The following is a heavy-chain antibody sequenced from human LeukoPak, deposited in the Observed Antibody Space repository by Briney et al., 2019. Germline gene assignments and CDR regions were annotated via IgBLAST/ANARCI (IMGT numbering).Heavy chain of an antibody. CDR2: ISYDGSNK. CDR1: GFTFSSYG. Sequence: GGSLRLSCAASGFTFSSYGMHWVRQAPGKGLGWVAVISYDGSNKYYADSVKGRFTISRDNSKNTLYLQMNSLRAEDTAVYYCAKDTYDYVWGSYQDPFDYWGQGTLVTVSS. CDR3: AKDTYDYVWGSYQDPFDY. J-gene: IGHJ4*02. D-gene: IGHD3-16*02. V-gene: IGHV3-30*18.